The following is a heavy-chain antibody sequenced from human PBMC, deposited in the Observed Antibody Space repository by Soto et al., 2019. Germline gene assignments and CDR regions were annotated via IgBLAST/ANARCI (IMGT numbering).Heavy chain of an antibody. CDR2: IWYDGSNK. V-gene: IGHV3-33*01. J-gene: IGHJ4*02. Sequence: ESGGGVVQPGRSLRLSCAASGFTFSSYGMHWVRQAPGKGLEWVAVIWYDGSNKYYADSVKGRFTISRDNSKNTLYLQMNSLRAEDTAVYYCARGNIVVVPAARYYFDYWGQGTLVTVSS. CDR1: GFTFSSYG. D-gene: IGHD2-2*01. CDR3: ARGNIVVVPAARYYFDY.